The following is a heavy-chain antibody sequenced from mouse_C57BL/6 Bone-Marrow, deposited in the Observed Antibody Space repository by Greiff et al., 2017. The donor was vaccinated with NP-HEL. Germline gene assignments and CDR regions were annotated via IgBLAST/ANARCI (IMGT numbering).Heavy chain of an antibody. Sequence: SGYTFTDYYMNWVKQSHGKSLARIGDINPNNGGTSYNQKFKGKATLTVDKSSSTAYMELRSLTSEDSAVYYCERNDGFDYWGKGTTLTVSS. CDR1: GYTFTDYY. D-gene: IGHD2-12*01. V-gene: IGHV1-26*01. J-gene: IGHJ2*01. CDR3: ERNDGFDY. CDR2: INPNNGGT.